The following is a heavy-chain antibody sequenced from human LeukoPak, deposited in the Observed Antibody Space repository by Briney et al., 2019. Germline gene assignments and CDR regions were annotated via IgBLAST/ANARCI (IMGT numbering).Heavy chain of an antibody. CDR2: ISWNSGSI. CDR1: GFTFSSYA. V-gene: IGHV3-9*01. D-gene: IGHD6-13*01. J-gene: IGHJ3*02. Sequence: GRSLRLSCAASGFTFSSYAMHWVRQAPGKGLEWVSGISWNSGSIGYADSVKGRFTISRDNSKNTLYLQMNSLRAEDTAVYYCAKDPAGYSSSWYPSDAFDIWGQGTMVTVSS. CDR3: AKDPAGYSSSWYPSDAFDI.